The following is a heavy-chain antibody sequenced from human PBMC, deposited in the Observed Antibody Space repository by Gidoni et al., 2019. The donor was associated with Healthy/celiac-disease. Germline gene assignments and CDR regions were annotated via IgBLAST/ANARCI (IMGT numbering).Heavy chain of an antibody. CDR2: IYYSGST. CDR3: ARRSAGYYYDIGWFDP. V-gene: IGHV4-59*08. J-gene: IGHJ5*02. Sequence: QVQLQESGPGLVKPSETLSLTCTVSGGSISSYYWSWIRQPPGKGLEWIGYIYYSGSTNYNPSLKSRVTIAVDTSKNQFSLKLSSGTAADTAVYYCARRSAGYYYDIGWFDPWGQGTLVTVSS. CDR1: GGSISSYY. D-gene: IGHD3-22*01.